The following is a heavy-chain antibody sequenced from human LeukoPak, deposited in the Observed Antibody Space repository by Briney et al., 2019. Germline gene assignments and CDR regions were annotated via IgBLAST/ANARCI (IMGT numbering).Heavy chain of an antibody. CDR2: IYYSGST. V-gene: IGHV4-39*07. D-gene: IGHD3-22*01. J-gene: IGHJ6*03. Sequence: SSETLSLTCTVSGGPISSNSYYWGWIRQPPGKGLEWIGSIYYSGSTYYNPSLKSRVTISVDTSKNQFSLKLSSVTAADTAVYYCTRGSIAYYYMDVWGKGTTVTISS. CDR3: TRGSIAYYYMDV. CDR1: GGPISSNSYY.